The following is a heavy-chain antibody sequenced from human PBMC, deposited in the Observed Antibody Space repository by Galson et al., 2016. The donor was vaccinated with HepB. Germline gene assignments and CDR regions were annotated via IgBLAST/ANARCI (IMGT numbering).Heavy chain of an antibody. CDR3: ARDGGAAWIQLWFDN. D-gene: IGHD5-18*01. Sequence: SLRLSCAASGFRFGTYAMHWVRQAPGKGLEWVAGISNDGNNKYYIDSAKGRFTISRDNFRYTLYLQLSSLRAEDTGVYYCARDGGAAWIQLWFDNWGHGT. CDR2: ISNDGNNK. V-gene: IGHV3-30*04. CDR1: GFRFGTYA. J-gene: IGHJ4*01.